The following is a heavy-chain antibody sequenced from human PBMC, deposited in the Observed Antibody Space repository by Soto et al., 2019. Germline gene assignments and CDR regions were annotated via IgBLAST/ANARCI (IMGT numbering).Heavy chain of an antibody. CDR1: GFTFSSYS. D-gene: IGHD5-12*01. J-gene: IGHJ4*02. CDR2: ISSSSSYI. CDR3: ARDQLSSGYDL. V-gene: IGHV3-21*01. Sequence: GGSLRLSCAASGFTFSSYSMNWVRQAPGKGLEWVSSISSSSSYIYYADSVKGRFTNSRDNAKNSLYLQMNSLRAEDTAVYYCARDQLSSGYDLWGQGTLVTVSS.